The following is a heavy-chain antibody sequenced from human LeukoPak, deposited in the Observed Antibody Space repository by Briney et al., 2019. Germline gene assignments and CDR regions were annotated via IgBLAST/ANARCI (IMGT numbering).Heavy chain of an antibody. J-gene: IGHJ4*02. Sequence: GGSLRLSCVASGITFSNYAVSWVRQAPEKGLDWVSVISGSAHKIRYADSVKGRFTISRDNSENIVYLQMNNLRVEDTAVYYCAGRRTGYSSGYGHWGQGTLVTVSS. D-gene: IGHD5-18*01. V-gene: IGHV3-23*01. CDR2: ISGSAHKI. CDR1: GITFSNYA. CDR3: AGRRTGYSSGYGH.